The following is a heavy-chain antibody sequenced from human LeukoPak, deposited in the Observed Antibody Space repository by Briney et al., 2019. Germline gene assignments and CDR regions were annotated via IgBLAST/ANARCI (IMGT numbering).Heavy chain of an antibody. CDR3: ARKDSRGVFDY. Sequence: SETLSLTCTVSGDSISSGSYYWRWIRQPAGKGLEWIGRIYTGGSTNYNPSLNSRVTISVDTSKNQFSLKLSSVTAADTAVYYCARKDSRGVFDYWGQGTLVTVSS. J-gene: IGHJ4*02. CDR1: GDSISSGSYY. D-gene: IGHD3-10*01. V-gene: IGHV4-61*02. CDR2: IYTGGST.